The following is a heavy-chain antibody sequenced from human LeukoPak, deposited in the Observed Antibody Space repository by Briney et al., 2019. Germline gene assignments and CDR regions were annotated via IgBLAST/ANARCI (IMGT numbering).Heavy chain of an antibody. CDR1: GYSFILYG. J-gene: IGHJ5*02. D-gene: IGHD3-16*01. CDR2: ISTSTGDT. CDR3: ARGGPSLGKNWFDP. Sequence: ASVRVSCKTSGYSFILYGISWVRQAPGQGPEWMGWISTSTGDTKYTQKFQGRVTLTTDTSTSTAYMELSSLRSDDTAVYYCARGGPSLGKNWFDPWGQGTLVTVSS. V-gene: IGHV1-18*01.